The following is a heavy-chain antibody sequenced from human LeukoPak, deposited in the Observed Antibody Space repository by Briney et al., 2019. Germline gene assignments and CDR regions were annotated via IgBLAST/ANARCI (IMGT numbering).Heavy chain of an antibody. J-gene: IGHJ3*02. Sequence: GGSLRLSCAASGFTLRSYSMNWVRQAPGKGLEWVSSISSRSSYIYYADSVKGRFTISRDNATNSLYLKMNSLRAANTAVYYCAKDYFAHCGGDCYPAFDTWGQGKMVTVSS. V-gene: IGHV3-21*04. D-gene: IGHD2-21*02. CDR3: AKDYFAHCGGDCYPAFDT. CDR1: GFTLRSYS. CDR2: ISSRSSYI.